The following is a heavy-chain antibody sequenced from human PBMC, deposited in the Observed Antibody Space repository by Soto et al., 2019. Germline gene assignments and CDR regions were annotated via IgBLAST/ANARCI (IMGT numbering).Heavy chain of an antibody. CDR1: GFTFSSYA. D-gene: IGHD3-9*01. J-gene: IGHJ4*02. Sequence: GGSLRLSCAASGFTFSSYAMHWVRQAPGKGLEWVAVISYDGSNKYYADSVKGRFTISRDNSKNTLYLQMNSLRAEDTAVYYCAIPFDHVGAYDYWGQGTLVTVS. CDR3: AIPFDHVGAYDY. CDR2: ISYDGSNK. V-gene: IGHV3-30-3*01.